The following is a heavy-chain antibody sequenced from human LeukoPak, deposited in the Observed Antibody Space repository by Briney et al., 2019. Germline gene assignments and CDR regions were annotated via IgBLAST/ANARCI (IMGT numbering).Heavy chain of an antibody. CDR3: VREGAYCSGASCYFDY. CDR2: ITSSGRTI. Sequence: GGSLRLSCTPSGFTFGSYEMHWVRQAPGKGLEWVSYITSSGRTIYYAYSVKGRFTISRDNAKNSLYLQMSSLRAEDTAVYYCVREGAYCSGASCYFDYWGQGTLVTVSS. CDR1: GFTFGSYE. V-gene: IGHV3-48*03. J-gene: IGHJ4*02. D-gene: IGHD2-15*01.